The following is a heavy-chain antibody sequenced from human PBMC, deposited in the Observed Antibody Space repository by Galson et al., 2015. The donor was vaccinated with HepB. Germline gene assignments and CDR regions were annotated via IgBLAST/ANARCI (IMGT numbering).Heavy chain of an antibody. J-gene: IGHJ3*02. Sequence: SLRLSCAASGFTFSSYGMHWVRQAPGKGLEWVAFIRYDGSNKYYADSVKGRFTISRDNSKNTLYLQMNSLRAEDTAVYYCAKGARITMIVVVIPDDAFDIWGQGTMVTVSS. V-gene: IGHV3-30*02. CDR3: AKGARITMIVVVIPDDAFDI. CDR2: IRYDGSNK. CDR1: GFTFSSYG. D-gene: IGHD3-22*01.